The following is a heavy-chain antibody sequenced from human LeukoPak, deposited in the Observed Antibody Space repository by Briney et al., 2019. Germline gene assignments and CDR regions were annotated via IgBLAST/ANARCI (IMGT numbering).Heavy chain of an antibody. CDR2: IYYSGST. V-gene: IGHV4-59*01. J-gene: IGHJ4*02. CDR3: ARDSNYYDSSGYYWSFDD. Sequence: SETLSLTCTVSGGSISSYYWSWIRQPPGKGLEWIGYIYYSGSTNYNPSLKSRVTISVDTSKNQFSLKLSSVTAADTAVYYCARDSNYYDSSGYYWSFDDWGQGTLVTVSS. D-gene: IGHD3-22*01. CDR1: GGSISSYY.